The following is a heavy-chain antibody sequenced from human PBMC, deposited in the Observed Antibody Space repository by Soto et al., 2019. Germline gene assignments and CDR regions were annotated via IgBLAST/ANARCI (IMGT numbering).Heavy chain of an antibody. CDR3: AGFGVGDRDDK. D-gene: IGHD2-8*01. J-gene: IGHJ4*02. V-gene: IGHV4-30-4*01. Sequence: ASETLSLTCSVSGSYITSGDYHWTWIRQAPGKGLEWIGYISHSETTYYSPALKNRIIISSDFSMNQFSLRLNSVTAADTAVYFCAGFGVGDRDDKWGQGTLVTGSS. CDR1: GSYITSGDYH. CDR2: ISHSETT.